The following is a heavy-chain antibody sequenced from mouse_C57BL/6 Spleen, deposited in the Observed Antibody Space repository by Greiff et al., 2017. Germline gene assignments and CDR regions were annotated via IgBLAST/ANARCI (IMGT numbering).Heavy chain of an antibody. J-gene: IGHJ2*01. CDR1: GFTFSDAW. V-gene: IGHV6-6*01. Sequence: EVHLVESGGGLVQPGGSMKLSCAASGFTFSDAWMDWVRQSPEKGLEWVAEIRNKANNHATYYAASVKGRFTISRDDSKSSVYRQMNSLRAEDTGIYYGTRQRAYYDGSSSYFDYWGQGTTLTVSS. D-gene: IGHD1-1*01. CDR3: TRQRAYYDGSSSYFDY. CDR2: IRNKANNHAT.